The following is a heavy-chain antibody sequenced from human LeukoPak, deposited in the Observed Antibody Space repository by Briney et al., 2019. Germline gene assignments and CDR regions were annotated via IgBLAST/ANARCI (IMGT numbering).Heavy chain of an antibody. D-gene: IGHD3-10*01. V-gene: IGHV4-59*12. CDR1: GGSIGLYH. CDR2: IYYNGST. J-gene: IGHJ5*02. Sequence: SETLSLTCTVSGGSIGLYHWTWLRQPPGKALEWVGYIYYNGSTKYNPSLKSRVTISLDTSKNQFSLKLIYVTAADTAVYYCARDRAAGSDWLDPWGQGTLVTVSS. CDR3: ARDRAAGSDWLDP.